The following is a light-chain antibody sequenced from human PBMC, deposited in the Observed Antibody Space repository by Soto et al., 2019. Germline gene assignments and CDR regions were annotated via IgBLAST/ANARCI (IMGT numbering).Light chain of an antibody. CDR3: QQYGSSPPMYT. Sequence: EIVLTQSPGTLSFSPGDRATLSCRASQSVSSRYLAGYQQKPGKAPRLHIYGASSRATSIPDRFSGSGYGTDFTLTISRLEPEDFAVYYYQQYGSSPPMYTCGEGTKLEIK. J-gene: IGKJ2*01. CDR1: QSVSSRY. V-gene: IGKV3-20*01. CDR2: GAS.